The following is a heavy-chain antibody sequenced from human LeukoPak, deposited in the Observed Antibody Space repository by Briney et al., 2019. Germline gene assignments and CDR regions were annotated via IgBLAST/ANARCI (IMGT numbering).Heavy chain of an antibody. CDR2: IKQDGSEK. CDR3: ARGYYDFWSGYPTFDY. J-gene: IGHJ4*02. Sequence: GGSLRLSCAASGFTFSSYAMSWVRQAPGKGLEWVANIKQDGSEKYYVDSVKGRFTISRDNAKNSLYLQMNSLRAEDTAVYYCARGYYDFWSGYPTFDYWGQVTLVTVSS. D-gene: IGHD3-3*01. CDR1: GFTFSSYA. V-gene: IGHV3-7*04.